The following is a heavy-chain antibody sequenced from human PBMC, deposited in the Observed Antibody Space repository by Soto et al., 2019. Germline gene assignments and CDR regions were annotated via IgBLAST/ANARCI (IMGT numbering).Heavy chain of an antibody. Sequence: ASVKVSCKASGYTFTSCGISCVRKAPGQGLEWMGWISAYNGNTNYAQKLQGRVTMTTDTSTSTAYMELRSLRSDDTAVYYCARDCSSTTAYNYYYGMDVWGQGTTVTVSS. CDR3: ARDCSSTTAYNYYYGMDV. CDR1: GYTFTSCG. J-gene: IGHJ6*02. V-gene: IGHV1-18*04. D-gene: IGHD2-2*01. CDR2: ISAYNGNT.